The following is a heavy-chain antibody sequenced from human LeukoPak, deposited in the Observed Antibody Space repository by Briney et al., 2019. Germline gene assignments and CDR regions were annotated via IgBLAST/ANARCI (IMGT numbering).Heavy chain of an antibody. CDR2: INPNSGGT. V-gene: IGHV1-2*02. J-gene: IGHJ5*02. CDR1: GYIFTGYY. Sequence: GASVKVSCKASGYIFTGYYMHWVRQAPGQGLEWMGWINPNSGGTNYAQKFQGRVTMTRDTSISTAYMELSRLRSDDTAVYYCARSQGYSSGWYVPWFDPWGQGTLVTVSS. CDR3: ARSQGYSSGWYVPWFDP. D-gene: IGHD6-19*01.